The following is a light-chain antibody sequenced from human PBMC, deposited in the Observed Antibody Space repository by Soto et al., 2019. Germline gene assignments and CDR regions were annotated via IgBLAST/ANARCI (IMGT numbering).Light chain of an antibody. CDR2: EVC. CDR1: RIIRHSDGKTY. V-gene: IGKV2-29*03. J-gene: IGKJ1*01. CDR3: QLWS. Sequence: DVVVTQHPLSPHVPPGQPACISCKSSRIIRHSDGKTYLCGYLQKPGQSQQFLISEVCRRLSGVPNRSSGSGSGTDFPLKISRVEAEDVGVYYCQLWSFGQGTKVDI.